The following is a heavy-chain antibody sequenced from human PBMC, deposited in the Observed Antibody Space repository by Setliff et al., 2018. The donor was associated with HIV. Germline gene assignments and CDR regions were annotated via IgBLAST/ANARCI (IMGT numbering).Heavy chain of an antibody. CDR1: GVSMTNNY. J-gene: IGHJ4*02. V-gene: IGHV4-59*01. Sequence: SETLSLTCSVSGVSMTNNYWTWIRQSPGKGLEWIVYVHYSGNTRYNPSLKSRVTISVDTSKNKFSLKLSSVTAADTAVYYCASEKVAWTVSDSFFEFWGQGVQVTVSS. CDR3: ASEKVAWTVSDSFFEF. D-gene: IGHD2-15*01. CDR2: VHYSGNT.